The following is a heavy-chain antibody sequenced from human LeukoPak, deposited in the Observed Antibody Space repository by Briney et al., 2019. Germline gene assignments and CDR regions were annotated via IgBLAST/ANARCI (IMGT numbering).Heavy chain of an antibody. CDR1: GFKFEDHT. CDR2: ITASSVTL. V-gene: IGHV3-9*01. J-gene: IGHJ3*02. CDR3: ARAAAGAFDI. D-gene: IGHD6-13*01. Sequence: GGSLRLSCAASGFKFEDHTMHWVRQAPGEGLEWISGITASSVTLDYADSVKGRFTISRDNAKSSLYLQMNSLRAEDTAVYYCARAAAGAFDIWGQGTMVTVSS.